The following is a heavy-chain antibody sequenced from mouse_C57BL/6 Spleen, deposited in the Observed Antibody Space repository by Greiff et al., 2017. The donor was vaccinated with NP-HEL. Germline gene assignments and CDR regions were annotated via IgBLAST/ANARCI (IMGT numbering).Heavy chain of an antibody. D-gene: IGHD1-1*01. CDR1: GYTFTDYE. J-gene: IGHJ2*01. Sequence: VQVVESGAELVRPGASVTLSCKASGYTFTDYEMHWVKQTPVHGLEWIGAIDPETGGTAYNQKFKGKAILTADKSSSTAYMELRSLTSEDSAVYYCTRGDYGSSYGYWGQGTTLTVSS. CDR2: IDPETGGT. CDR3: TRGDYGSSYGY. V-gene: IGHV1-15*01.